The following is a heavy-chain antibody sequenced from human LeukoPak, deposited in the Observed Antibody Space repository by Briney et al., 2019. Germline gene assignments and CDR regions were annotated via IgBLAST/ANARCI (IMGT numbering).Heavy chain of an antibody. CDR3: AKMEQWLVRYYFDY. CDR1: GFTFSSYG. D-gene: IGHD6-19*01. Sequence: PGGSLRLSCAASGFTFSSYGMHWVRQAPGKGLEWVAVISYDGSNKYYADSVKGRFTISRDNSKNTLYLQMNSLRAEDTAVYYCAKMEQWLVRYYFDYWGQGTLVTVSS. J-gene: IGHJ4*02. V-gene: IGHV3-30*18. CDR2: ISYDGSNK.